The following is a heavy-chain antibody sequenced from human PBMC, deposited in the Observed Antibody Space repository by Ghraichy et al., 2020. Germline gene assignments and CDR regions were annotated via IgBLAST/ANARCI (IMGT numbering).Heavy chain of an antibody. Sequence: GESLNISCAASGFTFSNYWMHWVRQAPGKGLVWVSRIKSDGTDTTYADAVKGRFTISRDNAKNTLYLEMSSLRVEDTAVYYCVRGSVLYFLDSWGQGTLVTVSS. CDR1: GFTFSNYW. V-gene: IGHV3-74*01. J-gene: IGHJ4*02. CDR2: IKSDGTDT. CDR3: VRGSVLYFLDS. D-gene: IGHD2-8*01.